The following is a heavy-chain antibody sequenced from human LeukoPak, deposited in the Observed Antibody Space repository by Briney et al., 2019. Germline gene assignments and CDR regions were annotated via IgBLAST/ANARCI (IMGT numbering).Heavy chain of an antibody. CDR2: ISGSGGSA. D-gene: IGHD1-26*01. Sequence: GGSLRLSCAASGFTFSSYAMSWVRQAPGKGLEWVSAISGSGGSAYYADSVKGRFTISRDNSKNTLYLQMNSLRAEDTAVYYCAKDRLYSGSYSDYWGQGTLVTVSS. CDR3: AKDRLYSGSYSDY. J-gene: IGHJ4*02. V-gene: IGHV3-23*01. CDR1: GFTFSSYA.